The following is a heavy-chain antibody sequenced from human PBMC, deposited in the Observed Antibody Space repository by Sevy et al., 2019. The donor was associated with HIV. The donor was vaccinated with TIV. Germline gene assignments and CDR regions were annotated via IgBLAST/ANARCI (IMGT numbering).Heavy chain of an antibody. CDR1: GGPISSYY. J-gene: IGHJ6*03. Sequence: SETLSLTCTVSGGPISSYYWSWIRQPPGKGLEWIGYIYYSGSTNYNPSLKSRVTISVDTSKNQFSLKLSSVTAADTAVYYCARLISPYSSSWSYYYYMDVWGKGTTVTVSS. CDR2: IYYSGST. D-gene: IGHD6-13*01. CDR3: ARLISPYSSSWSYYYYMDV. V-gene: IGHV4-59*08.